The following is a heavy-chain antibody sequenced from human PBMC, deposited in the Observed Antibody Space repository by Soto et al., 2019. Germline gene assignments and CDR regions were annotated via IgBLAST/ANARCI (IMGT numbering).Heavy chain of an antibody. J-gene: IGHJ4*02. CDR1: GDSISSGDYY. CDR2: IFYSGST. CDR3: ARGRGYRYGDRELFFEY. D-gene: IGHD5-18*01. V-gene: IGHV4-31*03. Sequence: PSETLSITCTVSGDSISSGDYYWTWLHQHPGKGLEWIGYIFYSGSTYYNPSLKARLTISVDTSANQFSLSLSSVTAADTAVYYCARGRGYRYGDRELFFEYWGQGALVTVSS.